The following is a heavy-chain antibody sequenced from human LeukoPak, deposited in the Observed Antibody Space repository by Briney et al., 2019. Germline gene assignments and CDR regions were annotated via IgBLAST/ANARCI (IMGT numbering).Heavy chain of an antibody. D-gene: IGHD1-26*01. CDR2: ISSSSSYI. CDR3: AREHYHPSGSYCDY. V-gene: IGHV3-21*01. Sequence: GGALRLSRAASGFTLSSYSMHWVRQAPGKGLEWVSAISSSSSYIYYADSVKGRFTISRDNAKNSLYLQMNSLRAEDTAVYYCAREHYHPSGSYCDYWGQGTLVTVSS. CDR1: GFTLSSYS. J-gene: IGHJ4*02.